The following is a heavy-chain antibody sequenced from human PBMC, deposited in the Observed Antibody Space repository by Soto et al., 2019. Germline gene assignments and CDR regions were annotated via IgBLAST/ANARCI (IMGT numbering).Heavy chain of an antibody. Sequence: SATLSLTCALYGWSFSCYCWNWIRQPPGKGLEWIGEINHSGSTNYNPSLKSRVTIAVDTSKNQFSLKLSSVTAADTAVYYCARGIRVVPRAFDIWGQGTMVTVSS. CDR1: GWSFSCYC. V-gene: IGHV4-34*01. D-gene: IGHD2-21*01. CDR3: ARGIRVVPRAFDI. J-gene: IGHJ3*02. CDR2: INHSGST.